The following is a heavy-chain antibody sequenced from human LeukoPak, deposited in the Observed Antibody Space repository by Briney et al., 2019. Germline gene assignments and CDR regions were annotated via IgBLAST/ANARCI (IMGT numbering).Heavy chain of an antibody. CDR1: GGSFSGYY. D-gene: IGHD6-19*01. CDR2: INHSGST. J-gene: IGHJ5*02. CDR3: ARVGQRRAVAVRGYNWFDP. Sequence: SETLSLTCAVYGGSFSGYYWSWIRQPPGKGLEWIGEINHSGSTNYNPSLKSRVTISVDTSKNQFSPKLSSVTAADTAVYYCARVGQRRAVAVRGYNWFDPWGQGTLVTVSS. V-gene: IGHV4-34*01.